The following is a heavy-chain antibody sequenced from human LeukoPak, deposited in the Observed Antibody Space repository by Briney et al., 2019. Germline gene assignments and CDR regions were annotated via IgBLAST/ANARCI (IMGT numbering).Heavy chain of an antibody. D-gene: IGHD5-24*01. J-gene: IGHJ5*02. V-gene: IGHV5-51*01. CDR3: ARLDGYTAGWFDP. CDR1: GYSFTSYW. CDR2: IYPGDSGT. Sequence: GESLKISCKGSGYSFTSYWIGWVRQMPGKRLEWMGIIYPGDSGTRYSPSFQGQVTISADKSISTAYLRWSSLKASDTAMYYCARLDGYTAGWFDPWGQGTLVTVSS.